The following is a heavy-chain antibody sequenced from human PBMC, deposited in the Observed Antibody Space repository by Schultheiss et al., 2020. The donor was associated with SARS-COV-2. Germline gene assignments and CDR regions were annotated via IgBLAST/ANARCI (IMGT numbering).Heavy chain of an antibody. CDR2: ISWNSGSI. Sequence: GGSLRLSCAASGFTFSSYSMNWVRQAPGKGLEWVSGISWNSGSIGYADSVKGRFTISRDNAKNSLYLQMNSLRAEDTALYYCTRHVTMIVVDSNDAFDIWGQGTMVTVSS. CDR1: GFTFSSYS. D-gene: IGHD3-22*01. V-gene: IGHV3-9*01. J-gene: IGHJ3*02. CDR3: TRHVTMIVVDSNDAFDI.